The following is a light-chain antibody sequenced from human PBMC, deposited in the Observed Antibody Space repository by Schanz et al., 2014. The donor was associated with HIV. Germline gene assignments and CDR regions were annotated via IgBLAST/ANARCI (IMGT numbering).Light chain of an antibody. CDR3: SSYANTDTVL. CDR1: SGDIGTYAA. J-gene: IGLJ2*01. Sequence: QSALTQPASVSGSPGQSITISCTGTSGDIGTYAAVSWYQQHPGRAPKLLVYDVTNRPSGVSSRFSGSKSGNTASLTVSGLQAEDEANYYCSSYANTDTVLFGGGTKLTVL. V-gene: IGLV2-14*03. CDR2: DVT.